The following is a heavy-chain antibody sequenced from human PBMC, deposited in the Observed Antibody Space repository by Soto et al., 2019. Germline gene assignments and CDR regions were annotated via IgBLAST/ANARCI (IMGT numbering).Heavy chain of an antibody. Sequence: PGGSLRLSCAASGFTFSDNYMSWFRQAPGKGLEYISYISSSGSTMQYTDSVKGRFTVSRDNAKNSLYLQMNSMRAEDTAVYYCAREFGMGVWGQGTTVTVSS. CDR1: GFTFSDNY. J-gene: IGHJ6*02. CDR3: AREFGMGV. V-gene: IGHV3-11*01. CDR2: ISSSGSTM.